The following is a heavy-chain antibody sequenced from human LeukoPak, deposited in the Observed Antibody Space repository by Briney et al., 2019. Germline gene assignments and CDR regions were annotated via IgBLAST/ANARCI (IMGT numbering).Heavy chain of an antibody. CDR2: IYPGDSDT. Sequence: GESLKISCQGSGYCFSTYWIAWVRQMPGKGLELMGIIYPGDSDTRYSPSFQGQVTISADKSISTAYLQWSSLKVSDSAMYYCARHGVTGSSSSPNDYWGQGALVTVSS. CDR1: GYCFSTYW. D-gene: IGHD6-6*01. CDR3: ARHGVTGSSSSPNDY. J-gene: IGHJ4*02. V-gene: IGHV5-51*01.